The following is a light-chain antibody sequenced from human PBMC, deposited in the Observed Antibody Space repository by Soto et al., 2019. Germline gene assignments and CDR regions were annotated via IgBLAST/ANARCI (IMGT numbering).Light chain of an antibody. CDR1: SSNIGSNT. J-gene: IGLJ3*02. V-gene: IGLV1-44*01. CDR2: SNN. CDR3: AAWDDSLNGRV. Sequence: QPVLTQPPSASGTPGQRVPISCSGSSSNIGSNTVNWYQQLPGTAPKLLIYSNNQRPSGVPDRFSGSKSGTSASLAISGLQSEDEADYYCAAWDDSLNGRVFGGGTTLTVL.